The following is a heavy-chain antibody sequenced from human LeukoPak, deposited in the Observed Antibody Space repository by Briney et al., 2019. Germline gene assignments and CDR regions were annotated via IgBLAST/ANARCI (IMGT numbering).Heavy chain of an antibody. Sequence: KASETLSLTCTVSRGFISGYYWSWIRQPPGKGLEWIGNIYNSGSANYNPSLKSRVTISVDTSKNQFSLKLTSVTAADTAVYYCARHVVVPAPIVDPWGQGTLVTVSS. V-gene: IGHV4-59*01. CDR3: ARHVVVPAPIVDP. CDR1: RGFISGYY. D-gene: IGHD2-2*01. CDR2: IYNSGSA. J-gene: IGHJ5*02.